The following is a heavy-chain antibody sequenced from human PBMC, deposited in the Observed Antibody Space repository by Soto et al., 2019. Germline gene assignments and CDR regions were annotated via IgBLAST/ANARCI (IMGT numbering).Heavy chain of an antibody. CDR1: GGSISSYY. D-gene: IGHD2-15*01. Sequence: SETLSLTCTVSGGSISSYYWSWIRQPPGKGLEWIGYIYYSGSTNYNPSLKSRVTISVDTSKNQFSLKLSSVTAADTAVYYCASNRGYCSGGSCYQLDYWGQGTLVTVSS. J-gene: IGHJ4*02. CDR3: ASNRGYCSGGSCYQLDY. V-gene: IGHV4-59*08. CDR2: IYYSGST.